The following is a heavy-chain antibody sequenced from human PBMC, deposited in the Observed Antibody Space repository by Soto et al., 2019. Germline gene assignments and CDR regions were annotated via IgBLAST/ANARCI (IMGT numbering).Heavy chain of an antibody. V-gene: IGHV5-51*01. Sequence: GDSLKISFKGSGYSFTSYWIGWVRQMPGKGLEWMGIIYPGDSDTRYSPSFQGQVTISADKSISTAYLQWSSLKASDTAMYYCARTTTVTTWYFDYWGQGTLVTVSS. J-gene: IGHJ4*02. CDR2: IYPGDSDT. CDR1: GYSFTSYW. CDR3: ARTTTVTTWYFDY. D-gene: IGHD4-17*01.